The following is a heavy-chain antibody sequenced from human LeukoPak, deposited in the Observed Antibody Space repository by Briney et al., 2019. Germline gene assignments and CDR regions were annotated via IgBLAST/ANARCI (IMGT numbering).Heavy chain of an antibody. CDR1: GYTFTGYC. Sequence: ASVKVSCKASGYTFTGYCMHWVRQAPGQGLEWMGWINPNSGGTNYTQKFQGRVTMTRDTSISTAYMELSRLRSDDTAVYYCARGRAAYYYGSGSSYNRAFHYWGQGTLVTVSS. D-gene: IGHD3-10*01. J-gene: IGHJ4*02. V-gene: IGHV1-2*02. CDR2: INPNSGGT. CDR3: ARGRAAYYYGSGSSYNRAFHY.